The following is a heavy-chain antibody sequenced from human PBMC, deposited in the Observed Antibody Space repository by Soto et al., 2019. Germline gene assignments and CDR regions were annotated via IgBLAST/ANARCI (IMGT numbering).Heavy chain of an antibody. CDR1: GFTFRSYA. CDR2: ISGSGGST. V-gene: IGHV3-23*01. Sequence: LRLSCAASGFTFRSYAMSWVRQAPGKGLEWVSAISGSGGSTYYADSVKGRFTISRDNSKNTLYLQMNSLRAEDTAVYYCAKGIGLDADYYYYGMDVWGQGTTVTVSS. D-gene: IGHD2-15*01. CDR3: AKGIGLDADYYYYGMDV. J-gene: IGHJ6*02.